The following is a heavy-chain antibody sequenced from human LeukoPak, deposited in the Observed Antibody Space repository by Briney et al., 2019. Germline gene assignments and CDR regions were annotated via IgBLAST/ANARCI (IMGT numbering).Heavy chain of an antibody. Sequence: GGSLRLSCAASGFTFSSYAVSWVRQAPGKGLEGVSTISGSGGSTYYADSVKGRFTISRDNSENTLYLPMNSLRADDTAVYYCATDLLNYYFAFEFWGQGTMVTVSS. V-gene: IGHV3-23*01. CDR1: GFTFSSYA. CDR3: ATDLLNYYFAFEF. D-gene: IGHD1-7*01. J-gene: IGHJ3*01. CDR2: ISGSGGST.